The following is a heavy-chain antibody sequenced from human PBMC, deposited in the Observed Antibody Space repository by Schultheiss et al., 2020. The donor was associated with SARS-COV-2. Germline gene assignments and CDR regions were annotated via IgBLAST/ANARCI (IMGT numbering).Heavy chain of an antibody. CDR3: ARGGAAAGKGYYYYYGMDV. Sequence: GGSLRLSCAASGFTFSSYAMHWVRQAPGKGLEWVAVISYDGSNKYYADSVKGRFTISRDNAKNTLYLQMNSLRAEDTAVYYCARGGAAAGKGYYYYYGMDVWGQGTTVTVSS. J-gene: IGHJ6*02. CDR1: GFTFSSYA. V-gene: IGHV3-30*04. D-gene: IGHD6-13*01. CDR2: ISYDGSNK.